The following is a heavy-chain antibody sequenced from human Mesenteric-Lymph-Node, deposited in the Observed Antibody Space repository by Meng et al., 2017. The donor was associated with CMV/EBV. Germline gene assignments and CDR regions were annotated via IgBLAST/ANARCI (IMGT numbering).Heavy chain of an antibody. V-gene: IGHV3-30*02. J-gene: IGHJ4*02. CDR1: GFTFSSYG. CDR2: IRYDGSNK. Sequence: GESLKISCAASGFTFSSYGMHWVRQAPGKGLEWVAFIRYDGSNKYYADSVKGRFTISRDNSKNTLYLQMNSLRAEDTAVYYCASPHDYFDYWGQGALVTVSS. CDR3: ASPHDYFDY.